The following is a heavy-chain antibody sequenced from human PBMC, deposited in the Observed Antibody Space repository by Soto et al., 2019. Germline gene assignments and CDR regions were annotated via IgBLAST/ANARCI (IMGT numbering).Heavy chain of an antibody. Sequence: SETLSLTCTVSGGSISSGDYYWSWIRQPPGKGLEWIGYIYYSGSTYYNPSLKSRVTISVDTSKNQFSLKLSSVTAADTAVYYCARARGYFDWPLLAFDIWGQGTMVTVSS. CDR2: IYYSGST. D-gene: IGHD3-9*01. CDR1: GGSISSGDYY. J-gene: IGHJ3*02. V-gene: IGHV4-30-4*01. CDR3: ARARGYFDWPLLAFDI.